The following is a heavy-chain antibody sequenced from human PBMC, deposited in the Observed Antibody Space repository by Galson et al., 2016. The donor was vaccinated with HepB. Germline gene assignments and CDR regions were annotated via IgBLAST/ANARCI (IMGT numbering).Heavy chain of an antibody. CDR1: GYTFTSSG. D-gene: IGHD5-12*01. Sequence: SVKVSCKASGYTFTSSGMHWVRRAPGQRLEWMGWINAGDGKTRYSQKFQGRVTITRDTSASTAYMELSSLRSEDTAVYYCARAVLRRRSDYDLSLRYYYFDLWGRGTLVTVSS. CDR2: INAGDGKT. V-gene: IGHV1-3*01. CDR3: ARAVLRRRSDYDLSLRYYYFDL. J-gene: IGHJ2*01.